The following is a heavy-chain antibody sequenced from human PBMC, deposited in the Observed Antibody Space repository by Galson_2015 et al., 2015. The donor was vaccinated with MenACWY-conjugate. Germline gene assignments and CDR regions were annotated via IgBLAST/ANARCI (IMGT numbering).Heavy chain of an antibody. CDR2: INPGGSST. CDR3: AKTRAASFYLDS. V-gene: IGHV3-74*03. J-gene: IGHJ4*02. CDR1: GFIFNTYW. D-gene: IGHD6-13*01. Sequence: SLRLSCAASGFIFNTYWMHWVRQAPGKGLVWVSRINPGGSSTTYADSVKDRFTISRDNAKNTLYLQMNSLRPEDTAVFYCAKTRAASFYLDSWGQCSLVTVSS.